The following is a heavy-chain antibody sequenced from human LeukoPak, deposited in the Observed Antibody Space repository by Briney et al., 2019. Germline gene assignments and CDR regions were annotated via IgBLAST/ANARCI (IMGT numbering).Heavy chain of an antibody. J-gene: IGHJ4*02. CDR2: IWYDGSNK. Sequence: GGSLRLSCAASGFTFSSYGMHWVRQAPGKGLEWVAVIWYDGSNKYYADSVKGRFTISRDNSKNTLYLQMNSLRAEDTAVYYCARDEYCSGGSCYTGYFDYWGQGTPVTVSS. CDR1: GFTFSSYG. D-gene: IGHD2-15*01. V-gene: IGHV3-33*01. CDR3: ARDEYCSGGSCYTGYFDY.